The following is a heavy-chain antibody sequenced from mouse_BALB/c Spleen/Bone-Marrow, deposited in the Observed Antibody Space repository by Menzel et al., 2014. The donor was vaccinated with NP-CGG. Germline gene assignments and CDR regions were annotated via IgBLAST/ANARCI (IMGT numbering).Heavy chain of an antibody. CDR2: ISCYNGAT. D-gene: IGHD2-4*01. CDR3: ARGDYGDWYFDV. J-gene: IGHJ1*01. CDR1: GYSFTGYY. V-gene: IGHV1S34*01. Sequence: LVKTGASVKISCKASGYSFTGYYMHWVKQSHGKSLEWIGYISCYNGATSYNQKFKGKATFTVDTSSSTAYRQFNSLTSEDSAVYYCARGDYGDWYFDVWGAGTTVTVSS.